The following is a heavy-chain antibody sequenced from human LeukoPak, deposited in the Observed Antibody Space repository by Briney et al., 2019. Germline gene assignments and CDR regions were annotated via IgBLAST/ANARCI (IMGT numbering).Heavy chain of an antibody. CDR1: GYTFTGYY. D-gene: IGHD6-6*01. Sequence: ASVKVSCKASGYTFTGYYMHWVRQAPGQGLEWMGWINPNSGGTNYAQKFQGRVTMTRDTSISTAYMKLSRLRSDDTAVYYCARGASAAHLPQFDYWGQGTLVTVSS. CDR2: INPNSGGT. V-gene: IGHV1-2*02. J-gene: IGHJ4*02. CDR3: ARGASAAHLPQFDY.